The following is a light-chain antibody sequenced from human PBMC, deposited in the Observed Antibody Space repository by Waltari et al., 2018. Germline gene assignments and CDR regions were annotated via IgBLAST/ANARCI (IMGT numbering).Light chain of an antibody. CDR3: QQDSGPPTS. J-gene: IGKJ2*03. Sequence: ELVFTPSPAPLSFSPGARATLSCRASQSLSGNYLAWYQQKRGQAPRLLIHGASSRATGIPDRFSGSGSGTDFTLTISRLEPEDFAVYFCQQDSGPPTSFGQGTKLEI. CDR1: QSLSGNY. CDR2: GAS. V-gene: IGKV3-20*01.